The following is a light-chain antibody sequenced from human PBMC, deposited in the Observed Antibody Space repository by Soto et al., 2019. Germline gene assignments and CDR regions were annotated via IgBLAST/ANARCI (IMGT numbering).Light chain of an antibody. Sequence: QSALAQPASVSGSPGQSITISCTGTGSDVGAYNYVSWYQQHPGKAPKLMIYDVSYRPSGVASRFSASKSGNTASLTISGLQDEDDADYYWSSYARNRDVLFGGGTKLTVL. V-gene: IGLV2-14*03. CDR2: DVS. CDR1: GSDVGAYNY. CDR3: SSYARNRDVL. J-gene: IGLJ2*01.